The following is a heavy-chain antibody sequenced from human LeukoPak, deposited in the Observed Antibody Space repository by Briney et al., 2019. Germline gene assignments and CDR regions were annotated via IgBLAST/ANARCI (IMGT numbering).Heavy chain of an antibody. J-gene: IGHJ4*02. V-gene: IGHV3-33*01. CDR2: IWYDGSNK. Sequence: PGGSLRLSCAASGFTFSSYGMHWVRQAPGKGLEWVAVIWYDGSNKYYADSVKGRFTISRDNSKNTLYLQMNSLRAEDTAVYYCARDPGDCSSTSCRDHYWGQGTLVTVSS. D-gene: IGHD2-2*01. CDR1: GFTFSSYG. CDR3: ARDPGDCSSTSCRDHY.